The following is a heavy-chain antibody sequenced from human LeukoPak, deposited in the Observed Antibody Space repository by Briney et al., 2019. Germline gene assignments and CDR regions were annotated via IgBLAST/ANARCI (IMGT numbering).Heavy chain of an antibody. V-gene: IGHV4-59*01. CDR2: IYYSGST. CDR3: ARAAKITTIYYYYYGMDV. CDR1: GGSISSYY. J-gene: IGHJ6*02. D-gene: IGHD4-11*01. Sequence: SETLFLTCTVSGGSISSYYWSWIRQPPGKGLEWIGYIYYSGSTNYNPSLKSRVTISVDTSKNQFSLKLSSVTAADTAVYYCARAAKITTIYYYYYGMDVWGQGTTVTVSS.